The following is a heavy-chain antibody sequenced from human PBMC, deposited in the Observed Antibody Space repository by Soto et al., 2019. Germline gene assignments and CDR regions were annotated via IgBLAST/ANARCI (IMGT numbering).Heavy chain of an antibody. CDR2: IYHSGST. Sequence: SETLSLTCAVSGYSISSGYYWGWIRQPPGKGLEWIGSIYHSGSTYYNPSLKSRVTISVDTSKNQFSLKLSSVTAADTAVYYCARDRALDDFWSGYSINWFDPWAQGTLVTVSS. CDR3: ARDRALDDFWSGYSINWFDP. J-gene: IGHJ5*02. D-gene: IGHD3-3*01. CDR1: GYSISSGYY. V-gene: IGHV4-38-2*02.